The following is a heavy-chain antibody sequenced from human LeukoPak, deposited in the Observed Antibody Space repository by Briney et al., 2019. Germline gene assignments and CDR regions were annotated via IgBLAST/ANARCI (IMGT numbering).Heavy chain of an antibody. V-gene: IGHV1-18*01. CDR2: ISGYNGHT. CDR3: AREPAPPWYFDL. J-gene: IGHJ2*01. CDR1: GYTFTNYG. Sequence: ASVKVSCKASGYTFTNYGISWVRQAPGQGLEWMGWISGYNGHTKYVQKLQGRVTMTTDTSTSTAYMELRSLRSDDTAVYYCAREPAPPWYFDLWGRGTLVTVSS.